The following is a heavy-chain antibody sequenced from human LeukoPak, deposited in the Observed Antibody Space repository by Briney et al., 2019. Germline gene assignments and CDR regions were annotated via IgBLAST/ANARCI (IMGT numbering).Heavy chain of an antibody. Sequence: GGSLRLSCAASGFTFSSYSMNWVRQAPGKGLEWVSSISSSNSYIYYADSVKGRFTISRNNAKNSLYLQMNSLRAEDTAVYYCARRYGDYVGAFDIWGQGTMVTVSS. CDR3: ARRYGDYVGAFDI. CDR2: ISSSNSYI. D-gene: IGHD4-17*01. CDR1: GFTFSSYS. J-gene: IGHJ3*02. V-gene: IGHV3-21*01.